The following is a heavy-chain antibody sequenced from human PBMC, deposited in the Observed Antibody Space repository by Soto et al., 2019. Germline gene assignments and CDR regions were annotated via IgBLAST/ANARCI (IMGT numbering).Heavy chain of an antibody. D-gene: IGHD3-10*01. CDR2: IYYSGST. CDR1: GGSISSGDYY. CDR3: ARLGYGSGSYNFDY. J-gene: IGHJ4*02. V-gene: IGHV4-61*08. Sequence: SETLSLTCTVSGGSISSGDYYWSWIRQPPGKGLEWIGYIYYSGSTNYNPSLKSRVTISVDTSKNQFSLKLSSVTAADTAVYYCARLGYGSGSYNFDYWGQGTLVTVSS.